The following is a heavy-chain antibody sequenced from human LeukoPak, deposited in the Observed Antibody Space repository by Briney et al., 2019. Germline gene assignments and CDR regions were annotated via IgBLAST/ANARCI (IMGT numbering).Heavy chain of an antibody. J-gene: IGHJ4*02. V-gene: IGHV3-23*01. Sequence: GGTLRLSCAASGFTFSSYGMSWVRQAPGKGLEWVSAISGSGSSTYYADSVKGWFTISRDNSKNTLYLQMNSLRAEDTAVYYCARHYYDSSGYYPDYWGQGTLVTVSS. CDR1: GFTFSSYG. CDR3: ARHYYDSSGYYPDY. D-gene: IGHD3-22*01. CDR2: ISGSGSST.